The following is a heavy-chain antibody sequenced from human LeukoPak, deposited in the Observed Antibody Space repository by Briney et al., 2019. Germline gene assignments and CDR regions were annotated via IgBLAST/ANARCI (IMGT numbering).Heavy chain of an antibody. V-gene: IGHV4-61*02. Sequence: SQTLSLTCTVSGGSISSGAYYWSWIRQSAGKGLEWIGRIYTGGSTNYNPSLKSRVTISVDPSKNQFSLKLTSVTAADTAVYYCASEGIAAAGTFDYWGQGTLVTVSS. CDR1: GGSISSGAYY. CDR2: IYTGGST. CDR3: ASEGIAAAGTFDY. D-gene: IGHD6-13*01. J-gene: IGHJ4*02.